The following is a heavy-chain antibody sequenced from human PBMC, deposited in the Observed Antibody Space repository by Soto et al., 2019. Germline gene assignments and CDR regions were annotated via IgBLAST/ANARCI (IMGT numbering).Heavy chain of an antibody. D-gene: IGHD6-19*01. Sequence: QLQLQESGSGLVKPSQTLSLTCAVSGGSISSGGYSWSWIRQPPGKGLEWIGYINHSGSTYYNPHLKSRVPISVDRSKNQFSLKLSSVTAADTAVYYCASLRSGWGIDYWGQGTLVTVSS. CDR3: ASLRSGWGIDY. CDR1: GGSISSGGYS. J-gene: IGHJ4*02. CDR2: INHSGST. V-gene: IGHV4-30-2*01.